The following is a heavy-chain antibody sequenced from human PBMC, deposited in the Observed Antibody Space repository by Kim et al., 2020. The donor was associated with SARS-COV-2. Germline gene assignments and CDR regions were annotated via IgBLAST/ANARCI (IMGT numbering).Heavy chain of an antibody. D-gene: IGHD3-9*01. CDR3: TTDVATTYYDILTGYYTXDY. Sequence: GGSLRLSCAASGFTFSNAWMSWVRQAPGKGLEWVGRIKSKTDGGTTDYAAPVKGRFTISRDDSKNTLYLQMNSLKTEDTAVYYCTTDVATTYYDILTGYYTXDYWGQGTLVTVSS. J-gene: IGHJ4*02. V-gene: IGHV3-15*01. CDR2: IKSKTDGGTT. CDR1: GFTFSNAW.